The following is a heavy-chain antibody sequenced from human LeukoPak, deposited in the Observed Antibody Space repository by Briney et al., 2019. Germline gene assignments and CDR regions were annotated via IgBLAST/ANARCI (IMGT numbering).Heavy chain of an antibody. CDR3: ARDILITVAGTSFDY. J-gene: IGHJ4*02. CDR2: ISSSSSYI. D-gene: IGHD6-19*01. V-gene: IGHV3-21*01. CDR1: GFTLSTYS. Sequence: PGGSLRLSCAASGFTLSTYSMNWVRQAPGKGLEWVSSISSSSSYIYYADSVKGRFTISRDNAKNSLYLQMNSLRAEDTAVYYCARDILITVAGTSFDYWGQGTLVTVSS.